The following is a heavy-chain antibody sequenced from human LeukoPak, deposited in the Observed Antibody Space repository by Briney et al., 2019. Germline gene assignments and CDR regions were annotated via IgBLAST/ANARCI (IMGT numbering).Heavy chain of an antibody. Sequence: GGCLRPSCAASGFTFSSYWIDWVRQAPGKGLVWVSRINSDGSSTSYADSVKDRFIISRDNAKITLYLQMNSLRAEDTAVYYCARDQNYYGSGSYAPYYYYGMDVWGKGTTVTVSS. CDR1: GFTFSSYW. D-gene: IGHD3-10*01. V-gene: IGHV3-74*01. CDR2: INSDGSST. CDR3: ARDQNYYGSGSYAPYYYYGMDV. J-gene: IGHJ6*04.